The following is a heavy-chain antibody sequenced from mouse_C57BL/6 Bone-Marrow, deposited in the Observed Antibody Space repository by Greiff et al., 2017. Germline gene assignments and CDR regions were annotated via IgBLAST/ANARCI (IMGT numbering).Heavy chain of an antibody. CDR1: GYAFSSSW. D-gene: IGHD2-3*01. J-gene: IGHJ2*01. Sequence: QVQLQQSGPELVKPGASVKISCKASGYAFSSSWMNWVKQRPGKGLEWIGRIYPGDGDPNYNGKFKGQATLTADKSSSTAYMHISSLPSEDSAVCFSARWLLLDYWGQGTTLTVSS. V-gene: IGHV1-82*01. CDR3: ARWLLLDY. CDR2: IYPGDGDP.